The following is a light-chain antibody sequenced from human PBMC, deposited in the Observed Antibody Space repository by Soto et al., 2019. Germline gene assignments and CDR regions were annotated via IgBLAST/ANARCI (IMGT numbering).Light chain of an antibody. CDR2: GAS. V-gene: IGKV3-20*01. J-gene: IGKJ1*01. CDR1: QSVSRNY. CDR3: QQYGSSGT. Sequence: EVGLTQSPGTLSFSPGERATLSCRASQSVSRNYLAWYQQRPGQAPRLLIYGASSRASGIPDRFSGSGSGTDFTLTISRLEPEDFAVYYCQQYGSSGTFGQGTKVDIK.